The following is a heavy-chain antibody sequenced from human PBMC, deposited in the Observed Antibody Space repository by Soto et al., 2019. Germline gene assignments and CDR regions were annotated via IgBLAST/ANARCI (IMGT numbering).Heavy chain of an antibody. Sequence: PSETLSLTCAVSGGAISGRSNYWGWIRQPPGKGLEYIGSIYSGESTYYNPSLKSRVTLSVDATQNQFSLRLTSVTAADTAVYYCARRHSATWLFDYWGLGTLVTVSS. CDR3: ARRHSATWLFDY. V-gene: IGHV4-39*01. D-gene: IGHD3-9*01. J-gene: IGHJ4*02. CDR2: IYSGEST. CDR1: GGAISGRSNY.